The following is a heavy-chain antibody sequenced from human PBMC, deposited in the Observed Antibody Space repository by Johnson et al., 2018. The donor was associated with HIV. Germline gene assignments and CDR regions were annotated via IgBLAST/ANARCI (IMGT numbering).Heavy chain of an antibody. Sequence: VQLVESGGGVVRPGGSLRLSCAASGFTFDDYGLSWVRQAPGKGLEWVSGMNWNGGSTGYADSVKGRCTISRDNAKNSLYLQMNSLRAEDTALYYCAISGTGPDAFDIWGQGTMVTVSS. V-gene: IGHV3-20*04. CDR3: AISGTGPDAFDI. CDR2: MNWNGGST. J-gene: IGHJ3*02. CDR1: GFTFDDYG.